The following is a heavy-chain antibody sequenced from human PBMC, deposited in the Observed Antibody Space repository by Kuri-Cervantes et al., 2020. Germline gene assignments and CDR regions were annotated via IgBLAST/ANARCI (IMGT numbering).Heavy chain of an antibody. CDR1: GYTFTSHG. V-gene: IGHV1-2*02. D-gene: IGHD3-10*01. Sequence: ASVKVSCKASGYTFTSHGISWVRQAPGQGLEWMGGINPNSGGTNYAQKFQGRVTMTRDTSISTAYMELSRLRSDDTAVYYCARVKSNYYYGSGSHYYYYGMDVWGQGTTVTVSS. CDR3: ARVKSNYYYGSGSHYYYYGMDV. CDR2: INPNSGGT. J-gene: IGHJ6*02.